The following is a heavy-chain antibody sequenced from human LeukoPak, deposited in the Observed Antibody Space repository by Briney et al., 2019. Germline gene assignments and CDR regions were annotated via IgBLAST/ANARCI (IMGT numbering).Heavy chain of an antibody. Sequence: GASVKVSCKASGYTFTSYDINWVRHATGQGLEWMGWMNPNSGNTGYAQKFQGRVTMTRNTSISTAYMELSSLRSEDTAVYYCARLQTTVTTRFLDVWGKGTTVTVSS. D-gene: IGHD4-17*01. CDR1: GYTFTSYD. J-gene: IGHJ6*04. V-gene: IGHV1-8*01. CDR2: MNPNSGNT. CDR3: ARLQTTVTTRFLDV.